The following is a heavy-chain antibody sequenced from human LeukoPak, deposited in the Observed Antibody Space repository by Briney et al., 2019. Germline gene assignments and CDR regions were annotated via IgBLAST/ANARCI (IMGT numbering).Heavy chain of an antibody. CDR3: AXGVYIAAAQYGY. CDR2: IYYSGTT. V-gene: IGHV4-59*01. J-gene: IGHJ4*02. D-gene: IGHD6-13*01. Sequence: SETLSLTCAVYGGSFSGYYWSWIRQPPGKGLEWIGYIYYSGTTNYNPSLKSRVTISVDTSKNQFSLKLSSVTAADTAVYYCAXGVYIAAAQYGYWGQGTLVTVSS. CDR1: GGSFSGYY.